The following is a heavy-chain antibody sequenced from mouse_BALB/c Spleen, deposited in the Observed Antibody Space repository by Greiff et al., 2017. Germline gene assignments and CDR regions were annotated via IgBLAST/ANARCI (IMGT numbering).Heavy chain of an antibody. CDR1: GYSITSDYA. V-gene: IGHV3-2*02. J-gene: IGHJ2*01. CDR2: ISYSGST. D-gene: IGHD2-14*01. Sequence: VQLQQSGPGLVKPSQSLSLTCTVTGYSITSDYAWNWIRQFPGNKLEWMGYISYSGSTSYNPSLKSRISITRDTSKNQFFLQLNSVTTEDTATYYCARGGTSYYFDYWGQGTTLTVSS. CDR3: ARGGTSYYFDY.